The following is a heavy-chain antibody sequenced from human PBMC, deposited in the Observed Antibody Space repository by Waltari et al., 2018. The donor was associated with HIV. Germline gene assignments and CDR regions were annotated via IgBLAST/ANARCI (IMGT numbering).Heavy chain of an antibody. V-gene: IGHV1-18*01. CDR1: GYTFTSYG. J-gene: IGHJ5*02. D-gene: IGHD2-21*02. CDR3: ARWEGIVVVTAKNRGFWFDP. CDR2: ISAYNGNT. Sequence: QVQLVQSGAEVKKPGASVKVSCKASGYTFTSYGISWVRQAPGQGLEWMGWISAYNGNTNYAQKLQGRVTMTTDTSTSTAYMELRSLRSDDTAVYYCARWEGIVVVTAKNRGFWFDPWGQGTLVTVSA.